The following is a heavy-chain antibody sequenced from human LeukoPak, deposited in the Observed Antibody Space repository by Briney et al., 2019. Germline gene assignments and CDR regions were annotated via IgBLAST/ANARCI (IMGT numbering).Heavy chain of an antibody. J-gene: IGHJ4*02. CDR3: ASLPRGIVVAPFDY. Sequence: ASVKVSCKASGYTFTGYYMHWVRQAPGQGLEWMGWINPNSGGTNYAQKFQGRVTMTRDTSNSTAYMELSRLRSDDTAVYYCASLPRGIVVAPFDYWGQGTLVTVSS. D-gene: IGHD3-22*01. CDR2: INPNSGGT. CDR1: GYTFTGYY. V-gene: IGHV1-2*02.